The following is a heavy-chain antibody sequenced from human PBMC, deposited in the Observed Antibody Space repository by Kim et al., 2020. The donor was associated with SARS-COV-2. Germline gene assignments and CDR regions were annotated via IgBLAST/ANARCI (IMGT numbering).Heavy chain of an antibody. CDR1: GFTFSDYY. D-gene: IGHD3-10*01. CDR3: ARVSGGSGSYSTDCFDY. V-gene: IGHV3-11*01. J-gene: IGHJ4*02. CDR2: ISSSGSTI. Sequence: GGSLRLSCAASGFTFSDYYMSWIRQAPGKGLEWVSYISSSGSTIYYADSVKGRFTISRDNARNSLYMQMNSLRAEDTAVYYCARVSGGSGSYSTDCFDYWGQGTLVTVSS.